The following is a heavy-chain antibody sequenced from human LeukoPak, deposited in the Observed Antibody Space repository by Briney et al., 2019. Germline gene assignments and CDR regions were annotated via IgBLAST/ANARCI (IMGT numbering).Heavy chain of an antibody. D-gene: IGHD2-15*01. J-gene: IGHJ4*02. CDR3: ANHLACGSTTCPSFDS. CDR1: GFTFSRYS. Sequence: GGSLRLSCAAYGFTFSRYSMNWVRQAPGKGLEWVSSISDTGYYIYYADSVKGRFTISRDNAKNSLSLQMNSLRAEDTAVYYCANHLACGSTTCPSFDSWGQGTLVTVSS. V-gene: IGHV3-21*01. CDR2: ISDTGYYI.